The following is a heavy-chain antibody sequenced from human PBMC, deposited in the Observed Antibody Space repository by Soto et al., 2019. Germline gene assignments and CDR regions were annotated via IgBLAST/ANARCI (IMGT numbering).Heavy chain of an antibody. Sequence: GSLRLSCAASGFTFSSYAMSWVRQAPGKGLEWVSAISGSGGSTYYADSVKGRFTISRDNSKNTLYLQMNSLRAEDTAVYYCAKKGVGATYFDYWGQGTLVTVSS. V-gene: IGHV3-23*01. CDR3: AKKGVGATYFDY. D-gene: IGHD1-26*01. CDR1: GFTFSSYA. CDR2: ISGSGGST. J-gene: IGHJ4*02.